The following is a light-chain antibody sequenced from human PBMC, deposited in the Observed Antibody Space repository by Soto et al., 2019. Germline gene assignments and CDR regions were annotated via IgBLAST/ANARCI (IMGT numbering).Light chain of an antibody. CDR2: GAS. Sequence: EILLTQSPATLSVSPGDRATLSCRASESVSSNVAWYQQKPGQTPRLFIYGASTRATGVPPRFSGSRSGTEFTLTISSLQSEAFAVYYCQQYFNWPPYTFGQGTKVDIK. CDR1: ESVSSN. CDR3: QQYFNWPPYT. J-gene: IGKJ2*01. V-gene: IGKV3-15*01.